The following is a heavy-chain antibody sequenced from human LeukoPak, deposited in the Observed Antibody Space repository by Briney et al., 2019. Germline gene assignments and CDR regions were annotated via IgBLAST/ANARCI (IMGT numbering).Heavy chain of an antibody. V-gene: IGHV3-11*01. CDR3: ARTRHIVVVTAIQYYFDY. D-gene: IGHD2-21*02. CDR2: ISSSGSTI. Sequence: GGFLRLSCAASGFTFSDYYMSWIRQAPGKGLEWVSYISSSGSTIYYADSVKGRFTISRDNAKNSLYLQMNSLRAEDTAVYYCARTRHIVVVTAIQYYFDYWGQGTLVTVSS. CDR1: GFTFSDYY. J-gene: IGHJ4*02.